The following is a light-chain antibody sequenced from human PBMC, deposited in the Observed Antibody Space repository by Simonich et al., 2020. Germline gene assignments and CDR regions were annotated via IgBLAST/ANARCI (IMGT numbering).Light chain of an antibody. CDR2: WAS. V-gene: IGKV4-1*01. CDR3: QQYYSTPPT. Sequence: DIVMTQSPDSLAVSLGERATINCKSSQSVLYSSNNKNYLAWYTQKPGQPPKLLIYWASTRESGVPDRFSGSGSGTDFTRTISSLQAEDVAVYYCQQYYSTPPTFGQGTKVEIK. J-gene: IGKJ1*01. CDR1: QSVLYSSNNKNY.